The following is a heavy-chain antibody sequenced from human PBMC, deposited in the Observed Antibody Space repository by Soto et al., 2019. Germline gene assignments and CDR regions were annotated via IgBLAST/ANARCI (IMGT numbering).Heavy chain of an antibody. CDR3: AKYYDFWSGYYGPTYYFDY. CDR2: ISGSSGST. CDR1: GFTFSSYA. D-gene: IGHD3-3*01. V-gene: IGHV3-23*01. Sequence: GESLKISCAASGFTFSSYAMSWVRQAPGKGLEWVSAISGSSGSTYYADSVKGRFTISRDNSKNTLYLQMNSLRAEDTAVYYCAKYYDFWSGYYGPTYYFDYWGQGTLVTVSS. J-gene: IGHJ4*02.